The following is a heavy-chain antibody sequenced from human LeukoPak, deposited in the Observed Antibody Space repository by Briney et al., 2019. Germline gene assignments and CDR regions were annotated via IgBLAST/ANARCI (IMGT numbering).Heavy chain of an antibody. V-gene: IGHV3-23*01. J-gene: IGHJ4*02. CDR2: ISGSGGST. CDR3: AKDPARGYSYGWSDY. CDR1: GLTFSSYA. D-gene: IGHD5-18*01. Sequence: PGRSLRLSCAASGLTFSSYAMSWVRQAPGKGLEWVSAISGSGGSTYYADSVKGRFTISRDNSKNTLYLQMNSLRAEDTAVYYCAKDPARGYSYGWSDYWGQGTLVTVSS.